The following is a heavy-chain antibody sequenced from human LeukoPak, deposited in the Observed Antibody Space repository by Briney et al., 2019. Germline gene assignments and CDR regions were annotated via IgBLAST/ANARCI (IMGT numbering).Heavy chain of an antibody. V-gene: IGHV3-30-3*01. D-gene: IGHD3-22*01. CDR2: ISYDGSNK. J-gene: IGHJ4*02. CDR3: ARDAAYYYDSSKGGFDY. Sequence: PGGSLRLSCAASGFTFSSYAMHWVRQAPGKGLEWVAVISYDGSNKYYADSVKGRFTISRDNSKNTLYLQMNSLRAEDTAVYYCARDAAYYYDSSKGGFDYWGQGTLVTVSS. CDR1: GFTFSSYA.